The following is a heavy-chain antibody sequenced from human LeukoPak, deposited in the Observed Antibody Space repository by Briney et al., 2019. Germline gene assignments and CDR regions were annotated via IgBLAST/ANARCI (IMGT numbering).Heavy chain of an antibody. CDR2: ISHGSSST. Sequence: GGSLRLSCTASGFVFDNYHMHWVRQAPGKGLEWVASISHGSSSTFYGESVKGRFTVSRDNSRDTLYLQMNNLRPEDTAMYYCARDDWGFGPWGQGTLVTVSS. CDR3: ARDDWGFGP. J-gene: IGHJ5*02. CDR1: GFVFDNYH. D-gene: IGHD2-21*01. V-gene: IGHV3-30-3*01.